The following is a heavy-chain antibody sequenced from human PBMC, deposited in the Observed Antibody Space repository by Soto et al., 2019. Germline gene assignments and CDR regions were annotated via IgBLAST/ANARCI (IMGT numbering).Heavy chain of an antibody. CDR1: GYIFANDW. Sequence: PGESLKISCKGSGYIFANDWIAWVRQMPGKGLEWMGIIFPGDSDTRYSPSFQGQVTISADKSINTAYLQWSSLKASDTAVYYCARRVAAHPYFDFWGQGAVCTVSS. V-gene: IGHV5-51*01. CDR3: ARRVAAHPYFDF. D-gene: IGHD6-6*01. J-gene: IGHJ4*02. CDR2: IFPGDSDT.